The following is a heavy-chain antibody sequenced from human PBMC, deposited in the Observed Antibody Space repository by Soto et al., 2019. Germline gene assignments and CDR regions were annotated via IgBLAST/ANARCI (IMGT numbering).Heavy chain of an antibody. CDR2: ISYDGSEK. Sequence: QVQLVESGGGVVQPGRSLRLSCAASGFTFSSYGMHWVRQAPGKGLEWVAVISYDGSEKYYAVSVEGRFTISRDNSKNTLYLQMNSLRAEDTAVYYCAKGAVTTSLYYFDYWGQGTLVPVSS. CDR3: AKGAVTTSLYYFDY. D-gene: IGHD4-17*01. J-gene: IGHJ4*02. V-gene: IGHV3-30*18. CDR1: GFTFSSYG.